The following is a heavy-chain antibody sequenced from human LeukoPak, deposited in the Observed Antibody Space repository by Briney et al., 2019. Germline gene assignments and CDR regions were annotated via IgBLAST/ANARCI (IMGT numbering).Heavy chain of an antibody. CDR2: IRPDGSDK. J-gene: IGHJ4*02. Sequence: GGSLRLSCAASGFTSDNFWMNWVRLAPGRGLEWLANIRPDGSDKYYVDSVKGRFTISRDNGKNLVYLEMNSLRVEDTAVYYCSGRDSSRNPWAYWGQGTLVSVSS. V-gene: IGHV3-7*01. CDR1: GFTSDNFW. D-gene: IGHD2-2*01. CDR3: SGRDSSRNPWAY.